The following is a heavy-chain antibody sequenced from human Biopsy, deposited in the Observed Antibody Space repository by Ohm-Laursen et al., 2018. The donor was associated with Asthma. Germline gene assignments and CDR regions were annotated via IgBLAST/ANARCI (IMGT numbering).Heavy chain of an antibody. V-gene: IGHV3-30*03. CDR2: ISYDGSSI. Sequence: LRLSCSASGFSFSNFGMHWVRQAPGKGLEWVAVISYDGSSIYYADSVKGRFTISRDNSKNTLSLQMNSLTAEDTAVYYCAREGVAGTHIEDWGQGTLVTVSS. J-gene: IGHJ4*02. D-gene: IGHD6-19*01. CDR1: GFSFSNFG. CDR3: AREGVAGTHIED.